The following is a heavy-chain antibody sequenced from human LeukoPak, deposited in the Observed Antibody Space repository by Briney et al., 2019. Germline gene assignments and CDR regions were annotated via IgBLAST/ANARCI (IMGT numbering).Heavy chain of an antibody. CDR1: GYTFTGYY. CDR2: INPNSGGT. CDR3: ARTLSAAGTLDY. D-gene: IGHD6-13*01. V-gene: IGHV1-2*02. Sequence: ASVKVSCKASGYTFTGYYMHWVRQAPGQGLEWMGWINPNSGGTNYAQKFQGRVTMTRDTSISIAYMELSRLRSDDTAVYYCARTLSAAGTLDYWGQGTLVTVSS. J-gene: IGHJ4*02.